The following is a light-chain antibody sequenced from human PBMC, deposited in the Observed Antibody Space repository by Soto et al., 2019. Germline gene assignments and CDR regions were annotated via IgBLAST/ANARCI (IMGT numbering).Light chain of an antibody. J-gene: IGKJ4*01. V-gene: IGKV1-39*01. CDR1: QSISNY. CDR2: GAS. Sequence: DIRMTHSPSSLSASVGDRVTITCRASQSISNYLNWYQQKPGKAPKLLIFGASNLETGVPSRFSGSGSGTDFPLTINDLQPADLATYFCQQSIRSLTFGGGTKVEIX. CDR3: QQSIRSLT.